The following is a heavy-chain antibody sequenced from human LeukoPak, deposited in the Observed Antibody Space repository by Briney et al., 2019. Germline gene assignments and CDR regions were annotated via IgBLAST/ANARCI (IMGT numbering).Heavy chain of an antibody. Sequence: GGSLRLSCAASGFTFSSYAMHWVRQAPGKGLEWVSGISGSGASTYYADSVKGRFTISRDNSKNTLHLQMNSLRAEDTAVYYCAKDRSRYDSSAYDFDYWGQGTLVTVSS. CDR2: ISGSGAST. CDR3: AKDRSRYDSSAYDFDY. D-gene: IGHD3-22*01. J-gene: IGHJ4*02. V-gene: IGHV3-23*01. CDR1: GFTFSSYA.